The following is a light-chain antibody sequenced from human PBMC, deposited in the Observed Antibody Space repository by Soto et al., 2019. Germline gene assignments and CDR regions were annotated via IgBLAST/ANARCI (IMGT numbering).Light chain of an antibody. CDR1: QSISSW. V-gene: IGKV1-12*01. Sequence: DIQMTQSPSILSASVGDRVTITCRASQSISSWLAWYQQKPGKAPKLLIYAASSLQSGVPSRFSGSGSGTDFTLTIISLQPEDFATYYCQHADSFPLITFGQGTRLEI. CDR3: QHADSFPLIT. CDR2: AAS. J-gene: IGKJ5*01.